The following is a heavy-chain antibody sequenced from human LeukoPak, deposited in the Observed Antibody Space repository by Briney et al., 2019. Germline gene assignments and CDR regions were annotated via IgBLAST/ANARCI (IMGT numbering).Heavy chain of an antibody. CDR1: GGTFNSYA. CDR3: ASNGIVGATTLDY. D-gene: IGHD1-26*01. J-gene: IGHJ4*02. Sequence: SVKVSCKASGGTFNSYAISWVRQAPGQGLEWMGGIIPIFGTANYAQKFQGRVTITADESTSTAYMEPSSLRSEDTAVYYCASNGIVGATTLDYWGQGTLVTVSS. CDR2: IIPIFGTA. V-gene: IGHV1-69*01.